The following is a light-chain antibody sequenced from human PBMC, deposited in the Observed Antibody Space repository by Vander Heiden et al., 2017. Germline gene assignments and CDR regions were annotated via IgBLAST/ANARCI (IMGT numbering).Light chain of an antibody. CDR1: SSNIGSNT. CDR3: EAGDNSRNGHYL. V-gene: IGLV1-44*01. CDR2: GNN. Sequence: QSVLTQPPSASGTPGQRVPISCSASSSNIGSNTVNWYQQLPGTTPKLLIYGNNKRHSGGPDRFSGSKSGTSAALAISGLQAEDEADYYCEAGDNSRNGHYLFGTGTKVTVL. J-gene: IGLJ1*01.